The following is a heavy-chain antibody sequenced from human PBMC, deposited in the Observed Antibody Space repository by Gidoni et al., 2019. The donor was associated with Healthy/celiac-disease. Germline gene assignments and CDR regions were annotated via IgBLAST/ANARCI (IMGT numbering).Heavy chain of an antibody. Sequence: QVQLVKSGAEVKKPGASVKVSCQASGYTFTGYYMHWVRQAPGQGLEWMGWINPNSGGTNYAQKFQGRVTMTRDTSISTAYMELSRLRSDDTAVYYCARTDMGIAAAGTDYWGQGTLVTVSS. CDR1: GYTFTGYY. CDR2: INPNSGGT. J-gene: IGHJ4*02. V-gene: IGHV1-2*02. CDR3: ARTDMGIAAAGTDY. D-gene: IGHD6-13*01.